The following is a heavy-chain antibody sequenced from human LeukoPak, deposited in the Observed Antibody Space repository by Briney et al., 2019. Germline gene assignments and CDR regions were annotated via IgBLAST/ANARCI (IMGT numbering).Heavy chain of an antibody. D-gene: IGHD2-2*01. CDR2: IKCDGSEK. Sequence: GGSLRLSCAASGFTFCNSWMHWVCQAPEKGLEWVADIKCDGSEKCYVDSVKGRLTISRDNAKNSLYLQVNSLRAEDMTVYYCVRGVGSSTSCYVRAFDIWGQGTMVTVSS. CDR3: VRGVGSSTSCYVRAFDI. J-gene: IGHJ3*02. V-gene: IGHV3-52*01. CDR1: GFTFCNSW.